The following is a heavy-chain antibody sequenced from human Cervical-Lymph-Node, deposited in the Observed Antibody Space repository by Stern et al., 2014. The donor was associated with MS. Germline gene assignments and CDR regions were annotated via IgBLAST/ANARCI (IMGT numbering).Heavy chain of an antibody. Sequence: QLVQSGAEVKKPGESLKISCKGSGNDFTSYWIAWVRQMPGKGLEWMGNIYPGDSDTRYSPSFQGQVTISADKSITTAYLQWSSLKASDTAMYYCARQGKWDLRFVDYWGQGSLVTVSS. CDR2: IYPGDSDT. CDR1: GNDFTSYW. V-gene: IGHV5-51*01. D-gene: IGHD1-26*01. J-gene: IGHJ4*02. CDR3: ARQGKWDLRFVDY.